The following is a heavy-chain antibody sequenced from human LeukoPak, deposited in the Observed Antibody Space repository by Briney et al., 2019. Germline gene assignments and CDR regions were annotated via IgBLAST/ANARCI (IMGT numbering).Heavy chain of an antibody. CDR3: AKALYYYGSGSYLY. D-gene: IGHD3-10*01. V-gene: IGHV4-34*01. CDR1: GGSFSCYY. Sequence: SETLALTGAVYGGSFSCYYWSWIRQPPGKGLELIGEINLSGSTNYDPSLKGRVTISVDTSKNQFSLKLSSVTTADTAVYYCAKALYYYGSGSYLYWGQGTLVTVSS. J-gene: IGHJ4*02. CDR2: INLSGST.